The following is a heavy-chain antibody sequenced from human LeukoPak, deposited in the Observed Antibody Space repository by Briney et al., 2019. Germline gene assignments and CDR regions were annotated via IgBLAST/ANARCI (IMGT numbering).Heavy chain of an antibody. V-gene: IGHV1-24*01. J-gene: IGHJ4*02. CDR2: FDPEDGET. Sequence: ASVKISCKVSGYTLTELSMHWVRQAPGKGLEWMGSFDPEDGETIYAQKFQGRVTMTEDTSTDTAYVELSSLRSEDTAVYYCATDRFRYGATFWGQGTLVTVSS. CDR3: ATDRFRYGATF. D-gene: IGHD4-17*01. CDR1: GYTLTELS.